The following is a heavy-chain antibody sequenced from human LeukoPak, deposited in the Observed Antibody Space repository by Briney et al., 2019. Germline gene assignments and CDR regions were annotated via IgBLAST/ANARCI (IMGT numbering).Heavy chain of an antibody. Sequence: ASVKVSCKASGGTFSSYAISRVRQAPEQGLEWMGGTIPIFGTANYAQKFQGRVTITADESTSTAYMELSSLRSEDTAVYYCAKGHNNYYFTIDYWGQGTLVTVSS. CDR2: TIPIFGTA. D-gene: IGHD2/OR15-2a*01. V-gene: IGHV1-69*13. CDR1: GGTFSSYA. CDR3: AKGHNNYYFTIDY. J-gene: IGHJ4*02.